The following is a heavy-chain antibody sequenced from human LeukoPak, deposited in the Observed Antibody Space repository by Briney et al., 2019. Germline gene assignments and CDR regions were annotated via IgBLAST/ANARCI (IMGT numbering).Heavy chain of an antibody. J-gene: IGHJ4*02. CDR2: ISYDGSNK. V-gene: IGHV3-30-3*01. CDR3: ARGSNYGDYYYYFDY. Sequence: GGSLRLSCAASGFTFSSYAMHWVRQAPGKGLEWVAVISYDGSNKYYADSVKGRFTISRDNSKNTLYLQMNSLGAEDTAVYYCARGSNYGDYYYYFDYWGQGTLVTVSS. CDR1: GFTFSSYA. D-gene: IGHD4-17*01.